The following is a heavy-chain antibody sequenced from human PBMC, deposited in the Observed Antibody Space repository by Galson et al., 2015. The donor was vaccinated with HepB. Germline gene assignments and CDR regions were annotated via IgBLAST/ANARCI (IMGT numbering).Heavy chain of an antibody. J-gene: IGHJ5*02. D-gene: IGHD2-2*01. CDR1: GGTFSSYA. CDR3: ARVVIVVVPANGWFDP. CDR2: IIPIFGTA. V-gene: IGHV1-69*13. Sequence: SVKVSCKASGGTFSSYAISWVRQAPGQGLEWMGGIIPIFGTANYAQKFQGRVTITADESTSTAYMELSSLRSEDTAVYYCARVVIVVVPANGWFDPWGQGTLVTVSS.